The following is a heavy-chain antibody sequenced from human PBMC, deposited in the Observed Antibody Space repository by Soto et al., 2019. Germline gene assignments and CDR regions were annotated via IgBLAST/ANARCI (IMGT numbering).Heavy chain of an antibody. CDR3: ARAWSGYYPLDY. CDR1: GYTFTSYY. D-gene: IGHD3-3*01. V-gene: IGHV1-46*01. J-gene: IGHJ4*02. Sequence: ASVKVSCKASGYTFTSYYMHWVRQAPGEGPEWMGIIDPSGGSTSYAQKFQGRVTMTRDTSTSTVYMELSSLRSEDTAVYYCARAWSGYYPLDYWGQGTRVTVSS. CDR2: IDPSGGST.